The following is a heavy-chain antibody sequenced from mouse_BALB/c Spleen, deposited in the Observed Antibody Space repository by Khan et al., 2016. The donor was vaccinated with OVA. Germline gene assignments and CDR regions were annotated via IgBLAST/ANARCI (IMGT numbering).Heavy chain of an antibody. J-gene: IGHJ2*01. V-gene: IGHV3-2*02. D-gene: IGHD1-1*01. CDR1: GYSITSDYA. CDR3: ARAVTITTVVATDFDY. Sequence: EVQLQESGPGLVKPSQSLSLTCTVTGYSITSDYAWNWIRQFPGNKLEWMAYISYSGRNSYNPSLKSRLSITRDTSKHQFFLQLNSETTEDTATYYCARAVTITTVVATDFDYWGQGTTLTVSS. CDR2: ISYSGRN.